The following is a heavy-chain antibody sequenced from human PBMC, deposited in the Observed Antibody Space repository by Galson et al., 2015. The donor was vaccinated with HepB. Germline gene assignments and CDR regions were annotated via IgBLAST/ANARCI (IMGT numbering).Heavy chain of an antibody. D-gene: IGHD6-19*01. V-gene: IGHV3-74*01. CDR3: ARVSVADTRGPCIY. J-gene: IGHJ4*02. Sequence: SLRLSCAASGFIFSNYAMTWVRQAPGKGLEWVSAINSDGSNTNYADSVKGRFTISRDNAKNTVYLQMNSLRAEDTAVYYCARVSVADTRGPCIYWGQGTPVTVSS. CDR1: GFIFSNYA. CDR2: INSDGSNT.